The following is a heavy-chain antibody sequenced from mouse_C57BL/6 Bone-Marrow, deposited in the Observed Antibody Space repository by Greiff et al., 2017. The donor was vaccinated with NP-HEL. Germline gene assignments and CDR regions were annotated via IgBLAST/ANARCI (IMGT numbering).Heavy chain of an antibody. CDR3: AREDYDEVWYFDV. V-gene: IGHV1-78*01. D-gene: IGHD2-4*01. CDR2: IYPRDGST. J-gene: IGHJ1*03. CDR1: GYTFTDHT. Sequence: VQLQQSDAELVKPGASVKISCKVSGYTFTDHTIHWMKQRPAQGLEWIGYIYPRDGSTKYNEQFKGKATLTADKSSSTAYMQLNSLTSEDSAVYLCAREDYDEVWYFDVWGTGTTVTVSS.